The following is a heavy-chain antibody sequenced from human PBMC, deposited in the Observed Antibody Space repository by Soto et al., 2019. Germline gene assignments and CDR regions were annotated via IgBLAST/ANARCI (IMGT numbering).Heavy chain of an antibody. D-gene: IGHD2-15*01. CDR3: ARDRYFSGSSCWPGDAFDI. V-gene: IGHV4-31*03. J-gene: IGHJ3*02. CDR2: IYYSGST. CDR1: GVSIRSINYY. Sequence: QVQLQESGPGLVKPSQTLSLTCTVSGVSIRSINYYWSWIRQHPGKGLEWIGYIYYSGSTYYNPSLKSRVTISMDTSKNQFSLKLTSVTAADSAVYYCARDRYFSGSSCWPGDAFDIWGQGTMVTVSS.